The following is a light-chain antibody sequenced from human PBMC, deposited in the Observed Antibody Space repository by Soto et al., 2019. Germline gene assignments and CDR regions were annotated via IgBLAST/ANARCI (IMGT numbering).Light chain of an antibody. CDR1: QPLGAW. J-gene: IGKJ4*01. CDR2: ATS. V-gene: IGKV1-12*01. CDR3: QQADIFQLT. Sequence: DIQMTQFPSSVSASVGDRVTITCRASQPLGAWLAWYQQKPGKAPKLLIYATSTLESGVPSRFSGSGSGTEFTLTISRLQPEDFATYYGQQADIFQLTFGGGTRVEIK.